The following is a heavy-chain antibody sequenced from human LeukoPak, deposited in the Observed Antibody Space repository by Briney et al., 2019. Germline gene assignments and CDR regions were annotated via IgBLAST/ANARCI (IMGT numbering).Heavy chain of an antibody. CDR1: GGSFSGYY. CDR3: ARNEGQQLSRSGFDP. Sequence: SETLSLTCAVYGGSFSGYYWSWIRQPPGKGLEWIGDINHSGSTNYNPSLKSRVRISVDTSKNQFFLKLSSVTAADTAVYYCARNEGQQLSRSGFDPWGQGTLVTVSS. V-gene: IGHV4-34*01. D-gene: IGHD6-13*01. J-gene: IGHJ5*02. CDR2: INHSGST.